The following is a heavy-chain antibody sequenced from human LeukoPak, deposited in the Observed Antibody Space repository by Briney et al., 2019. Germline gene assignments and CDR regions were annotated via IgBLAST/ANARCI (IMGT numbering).Heavy chain of an antibody. CDR2: IWYDGSNK. V-gene: IGHV3-33*01. CDR3: ERVGSRQGY. D-gene: IGHD2-2*01. J-gene: IGHJ4*02. CDR1: GFTFSSYG. Sequence: GGSLRLSCAASGFTFSSYGMHWVRQAPGKGLEWVAVIWYDGSNKYYADSVKGRFTISRDNSKNSMYLQMNSLRAEETAVYYCERVGSRQGYWSQGTLVTVYS.